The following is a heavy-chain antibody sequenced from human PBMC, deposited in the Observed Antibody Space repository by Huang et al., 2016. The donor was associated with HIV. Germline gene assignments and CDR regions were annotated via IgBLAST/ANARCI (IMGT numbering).Heavy chain of an antibody. D-gene: IGHD2-2*01. V-gene: IGHV3-21*01. Sequence: EEQLVESGGGLVKPGGSLRLSCAASGFTFYIYGMNWVRQAPGKGLGGVSCISSSSNDIYYAEAVKGRFAVSRDNAKNSLYLQMDSLRDEDTAVYYCARDLKSSSWIDIWGHGTMVTVSS. CDR1: GFTFYIYG. CDR2: ISSSSNDI. J-gene: IGHJ3*02. CDR3: ARDLKSSSWIDI.